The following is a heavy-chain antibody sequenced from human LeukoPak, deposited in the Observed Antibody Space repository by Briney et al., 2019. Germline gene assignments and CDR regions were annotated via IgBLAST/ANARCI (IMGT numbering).Heavy chain of an antibody. Sequence: PETLSLTCTVSGGSISSYYWSWIRQPPGKGLEWIGYIYYTGSTNYNPSLKSRVTISVDTSKNQFSLNLSSVTAADTAVYYCAREATRQYYFDYWGQGTLVTVSS. V-gene: IGHV4-59*01. CDR3: AREATRQYYFDY. J-gene: IGHJ4*02. CDR2: IYYTGST. D-gene: IGHD6-19*01. CDR1: GGSISSYY.